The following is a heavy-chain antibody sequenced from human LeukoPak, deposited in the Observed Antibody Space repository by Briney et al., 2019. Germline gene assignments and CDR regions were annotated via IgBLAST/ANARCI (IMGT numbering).Heavy chain of an antibody. V-gene: IGHV3-11*04. CDR1: GFFFSDYY. Sequence: GGSLRLSGAASGFFFSDYYMSWIRQTPGEGLEWIAYMSSDGSPNKYADSVKGRFTISGDNAQNSVHLQMNNLRVDDTAVYYCARESWYRFEYWGQGAVVTVSS. D-gene: IGHD6-13*01. J-gene: IGHJ4*02. CDR2: MSSDGSPN. CDR3: ARESWYRFEY.